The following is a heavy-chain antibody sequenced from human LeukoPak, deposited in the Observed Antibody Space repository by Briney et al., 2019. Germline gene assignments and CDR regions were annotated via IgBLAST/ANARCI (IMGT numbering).Heavy chain of an antibody. CDR2: IYTSGST. D-gene: IGHD3-10*01. Sequence: SETLSLTCTVSGGSISSYYWSWIRQPAGKGLEWIGRIYTSGSTNYNPSLKSRVTISVDKSKNQFSLKLSSVTAADTAVYYCAAMVRGVIPYDYWGQGTLVTVSS. V-gene: IGHV4-4*07. J-gene: IGHJ4*02. CDR3: AAMVRGVIPYDY. CDR1: GGSISSYY.